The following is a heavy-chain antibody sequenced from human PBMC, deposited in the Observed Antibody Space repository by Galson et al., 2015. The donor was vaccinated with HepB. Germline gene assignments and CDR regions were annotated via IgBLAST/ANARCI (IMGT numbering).Heavy chain of an antibody. CDR2: LSGNGENT. V-gene: IGHV3-23*01. CDR1: RFTFSDYV. J-gene: IGHJ4*02. D-gene: IGHD3-22*01. Sequence: SLRLSCAASRFTFSDYVMTWVRQAPGEGLEWVSSLSGNGENTYYADSVKGRFTTYRDNSKNTLYLQMNSLRVEDTAVYYCAQPQMSLYDYDSGGHWWEDWGQGTLVTVSS. CDR3: AQPQMSLYDYDSGGHWWED.